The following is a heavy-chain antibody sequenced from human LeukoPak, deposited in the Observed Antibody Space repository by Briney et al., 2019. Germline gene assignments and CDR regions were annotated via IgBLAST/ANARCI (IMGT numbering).Heavy chain of an antibody. D-gene: IGHD7-27*01. CDR3: ARAGEGFDY. Sequence: GASVKVSCKASGYTFTGYYMHWVRQAPGQGLEWMGIINPSGGSTSYAQKFQGRVIMTRDMSTSTVYMELSSLRSEDTAVYYCARAGEGFDYWGQGTLVTVSS. CDR1: GYTFTGYY. J-gene: IGHJ4*02. CDR2: INPSGGST. V-gene: IGHV1-46*01.